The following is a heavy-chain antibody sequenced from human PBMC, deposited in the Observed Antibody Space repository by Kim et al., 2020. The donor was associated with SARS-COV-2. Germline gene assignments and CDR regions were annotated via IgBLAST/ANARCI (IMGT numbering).Heavy chain of an antibody. V-gene: IGHV4-34*01. Sequence: SETLSLTCAVYGGSFSGYYWSWIRQPPGKGLEWIGEINHSGSTNYNPSLKSRVTISVDTSKNQFSLKLSSVTAADTAVYYCARGGGSSSWYYYWGQGTLV. D-gene: IGHD6-13*01. CDR2: INHSGST. J-gene: IGHJ4*02. CDR1: GGSFSGYY. CDR3: ARGGGSSSWYYY.